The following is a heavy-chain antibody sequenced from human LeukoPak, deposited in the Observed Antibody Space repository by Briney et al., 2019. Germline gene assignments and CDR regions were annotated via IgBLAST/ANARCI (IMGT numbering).Heavy chain of an antibody. CDR3: ARGSMIGYCTNGVCYRNYYYMDV. J-gene: IGHJ6*03. D-gene: IGHD2-8*01. V-gene: IGHV4-34*01. CDR2: INHSGST. CDR1: GGSFSGYY. Sequence: SETLSLTCAVYGGSFSGYYWSWIRQPPGKGREWIGEINHSGSTNYNPALKSRVTISVDTSKNQFSLKLSSVTAADTAVYYCARGSMIGYCTNGVCYRNYYYMDVWGKGTTVTVSS.